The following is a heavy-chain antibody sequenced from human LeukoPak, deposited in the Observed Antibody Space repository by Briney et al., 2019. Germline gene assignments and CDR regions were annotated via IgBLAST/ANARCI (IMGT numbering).Heavy chain of an antibody. J-gene: IGHJ6*03. D-gene: IGHD7-27*01. V-gene: IGHV4-34*01. CDR3: ARAWASYYYYYYMDV. Sequence: SETLSLTCTVSGGSFTTHYWSWIRQPPGKGLEWIGEINHSGSTNYNPSLKSRVTISVDTSKNQFSLKLSSVTAADTAVYCCARAWASYYYYYYMDVWGKGTTVTVSS. CDR1: GGSFTTHY. CDR2: INHSGST.